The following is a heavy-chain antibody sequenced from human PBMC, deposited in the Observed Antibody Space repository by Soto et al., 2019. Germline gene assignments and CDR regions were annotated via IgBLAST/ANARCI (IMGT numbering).Heavy chain of an antibody. CDR2: ISGSGGST. Sequence: GGSLRLSCAASGFTLSSYAMSWVRQAPGKGLEWVSEISGSGGSTYYADTVKGRFAISRDNSKNTLYLQMNSLRAEDTAVYFCARGRHGPGYWGQGTLVTVSS. J-gene: IGHJ4*02. CDR3: ARGRHGPGY. CDR1: GFTLSSYA. V-gene: IGHV3-23*01.